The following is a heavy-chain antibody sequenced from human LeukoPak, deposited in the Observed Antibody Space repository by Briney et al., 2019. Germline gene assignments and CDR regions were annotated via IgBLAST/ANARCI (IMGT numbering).Heavy chain of an antibody. CDR2: VNSDGSGI. J-gene: IGHJ6*02. Sequence: AGSLTLSCAASGFTFRSHWMHWVRQAPANGLVWVSRVNSDGSGIMIVQSMKGRFSISRDNAKNTLYLQMNSLRAEDTAVYYCARDRWFGMDVRGPGNPGTVSS. D-gene: IGHD4-23*01. V-gene: IGHV3-74*03. CDR1: GFTFRSHW. CDR3: ARDRWFGMDV.